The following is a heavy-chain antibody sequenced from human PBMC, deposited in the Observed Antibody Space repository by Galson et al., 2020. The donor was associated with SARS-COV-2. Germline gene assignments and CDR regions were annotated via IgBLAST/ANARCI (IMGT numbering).Heavy chain of an antibody. Sequence: GGSLRLSCTASGFTFGDYAMSWFRQAPGKGLEWVGFIRSKAYGGTTEYAASVKGRFTISRDDSKSIAYLQMNSLKTEDTAVYYCTREDYYVSMVYYWCDYWGQGTLVTVPS. D-gene: IGHD3-22*01. J-gene: IGHJ4*02. CDR1: GFTFGDYA. V-gene: IGHV3-49*03. CDR3: TREDYYVSMVYYWCDY. CDR2: IRSKAYGGTT.